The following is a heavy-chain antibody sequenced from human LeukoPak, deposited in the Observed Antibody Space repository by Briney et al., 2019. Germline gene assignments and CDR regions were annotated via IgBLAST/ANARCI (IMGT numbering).Heavy chain of an antibody. D-gene: IGHD2-15*01. Sequence: KPSETLSLTCTVSGGSISSYYWSWIRQPPGKGLEWIGYIYYSGSTNYNPSLKSRVTISVDTSKNQFSLKLSSVTAADTAVYYCARVGSEGFYYYYYMDVWGKGTTVTVSS. CDR3: ARVGSEGFYYYYYMDV. V-gene: IGHV4-59*01. CDR1: GGSISSYY. J-gene: IGHJ6*03. CDR2: IYYSGST.